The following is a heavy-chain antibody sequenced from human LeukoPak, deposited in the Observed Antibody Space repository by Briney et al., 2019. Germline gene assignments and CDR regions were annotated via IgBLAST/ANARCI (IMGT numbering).Heavy chain of an antibody. CDR2: ISGSGDNT. CDR1: GFTFSSYA. D-gene: IGHD6-13*01. Sequence: PGGSLRLSCAVSGFTFSSYAMSWVRQAPGKGLEWVSTISGSGDNTYSAASVRGRFTISRDNSKNTLYLQMNSLRAEDTAIYYCAKVSWANYFDYWGQGTLVTVSS. CDR3: AKVSWANYFDY. V-gene: IGHV3-23*01. J-gene: IGHJ4*02.